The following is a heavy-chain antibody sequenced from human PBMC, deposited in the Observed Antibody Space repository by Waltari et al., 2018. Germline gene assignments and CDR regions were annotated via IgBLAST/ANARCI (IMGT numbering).Heavy chain of an antibody. Sequence: EVQLLESGGGLVQPGGSLRLSCAGSGFTFSSYAVSWVRQAPGKGLEWVSVISESGDRTYYADSVGGRFTISRDNSENRVFLQMNSLRVEDTAAYYCARSGPYKHNSFNIWGQGTMVTVSS. CDR3: ARSGPYKHNSFNI. J-gene: IGHJ3*02. D-gene: IGHD1-1*01. CDR2: ISESGDRT. V-gene: IGHV3-23*01. CDR1: GFTFSSYA.